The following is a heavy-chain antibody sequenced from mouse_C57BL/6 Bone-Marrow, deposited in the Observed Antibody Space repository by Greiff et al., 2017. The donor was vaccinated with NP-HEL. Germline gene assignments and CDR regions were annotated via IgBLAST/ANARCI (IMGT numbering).Heavy chain of an antibody. CDR2: ISNLAYSI. J-gene: IGHJ3*01. CDR1: GFTFSDYG. CDR3: ARHDGYLAY. D-gene: IGHD2-3*01. Sequence: EVKLLESGAGLVQPGGSLKLSCAASGFTFSDYGMAWVRQAPRKGPEWVAFISNLAYSIYYEDTVMGRFTISRENAKNTLYLEMSSLRSEDTAMYYCARHDGYLAYWGQGTLVTVSA. V-gene: IGHV5-15*01.